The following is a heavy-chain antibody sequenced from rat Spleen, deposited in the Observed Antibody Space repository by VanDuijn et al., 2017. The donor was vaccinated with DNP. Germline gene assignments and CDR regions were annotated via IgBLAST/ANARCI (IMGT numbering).Heavy chain of an antibody. V-gene: IGHV5S23*01. Sequence: EVQLVESGGGLVPPGNSLKLSCAASGFIFSNYGMAWVRQAPKKGLEWVATITASSGTTYYRDSVKGRFTISRDNAKNTLYLQMDSLRSEDTATYYCARHQWTLYFDYWGQGVMVTVSS. CDR2: ITASSGTT. CDR3: ARHQWTLYFDY. J-gene: IGHJ2*01. D-gene: IGHD3-2*01. CDR1: GFIFSNYG.